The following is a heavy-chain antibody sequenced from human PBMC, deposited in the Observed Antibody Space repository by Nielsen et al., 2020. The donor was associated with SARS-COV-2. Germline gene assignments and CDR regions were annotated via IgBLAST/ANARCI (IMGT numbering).Heavy chain of an antibody. CDR3: ATLRGSYYYDSSGYWAFDY. Sequence: WVRQAPGQRLEWMGWINAGNGNTKYSQKFQGRGTITRDTSASTAYIELSSLRSEDTAVYYCATLRGSYYYDSSGYWAFDYWGQGTLVTVSS. CDR2: INAGNGNT. J-gene: IGHJ4*02. V-gene: IGHV1-3*01. D-gene: IGHD3-22*01.